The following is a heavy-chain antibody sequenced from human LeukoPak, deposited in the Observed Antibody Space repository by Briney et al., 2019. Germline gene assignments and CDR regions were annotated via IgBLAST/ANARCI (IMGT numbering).Heavy chain of an antibody. CDR2: INPNSGGT. V-gene: IGHV1-2*02. D-gene: IGHD1-7*01. J-gene: IGHJ5*02. CDR1: GYTFTAYY. Sequence: GASVKVSCKASGYTFTAYYMHWVRQAPGQGLEWMGWINPNSGGTKYAQNFQDRVTMTRDASISTAYMELSRLRSDDTAVYYCARAFYNWNSNWFDPWGQGTLVTVSS. CDR3: ARAFYNWNSNWFDP.